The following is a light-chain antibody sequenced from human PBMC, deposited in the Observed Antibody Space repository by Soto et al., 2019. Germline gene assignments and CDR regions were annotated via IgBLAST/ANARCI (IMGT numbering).Light chain of an antibody. CDR3: QQYGISLWP. CDR2: GAS. Sequence: EVVMTQSKATLSVSPGERATLSCRASQSVSSNLAWYRQKPGQAPRLLIYGASSRATGIPDRFSGSGSGTDFTLTISRLEPEDFTLYYCQQYGISLWPFSQRT. CDR1: QSVSSN. V-gene: IGKV3-20*01. J-gene: IGKJ1*01.